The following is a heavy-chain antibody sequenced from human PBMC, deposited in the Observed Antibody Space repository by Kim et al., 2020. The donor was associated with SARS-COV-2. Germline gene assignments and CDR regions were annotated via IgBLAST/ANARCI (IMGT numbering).Heavy chain of an antibody. CDR2: SYYNGAT. D-gene: IGHD3-3*02. Sequence: SETLSLTCTVSNGSISLYYWSWIRQSPEKGLQWIGYSYYNGATKYNPSLRSRATISVDTSKNQFSLKIDSVTAADTAVYFCARTKLRSPEENSSFFSWFDPWGPGTLVTVSS. J-gene: IGHJ5*02. V-gene: IGHV4-59*13. CDR1: NGSISLYY. CDR3: ARTKLRSPEENSSFFSWFDP.